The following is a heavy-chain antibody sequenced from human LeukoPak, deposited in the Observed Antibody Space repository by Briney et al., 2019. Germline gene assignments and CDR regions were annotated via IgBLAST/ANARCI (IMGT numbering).Heavy chain of an antibody. D-gene: IGHD1-1*01. CDR1: GGSISSYY. V-gene: IGHV4-4*07. J-gene: IGHJ4*02. CDR3: ARHQLERRHSGFDY. Sequence: SETLSLTCPVSGGSISSYYWSWIRQPAGKGLEWIGRIYTSGRTNYNPSLKSRVTMSVDTSKNQFSLKLSSVTAADTAVYYCARHQLERRHSGFDYWGQGTLVTVSS. CDR2: IYTSGRT.